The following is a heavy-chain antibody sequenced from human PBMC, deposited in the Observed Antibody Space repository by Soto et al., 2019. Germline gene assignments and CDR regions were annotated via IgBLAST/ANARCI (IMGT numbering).Heavy chain of an antibody. Sequence: GGSLSLSCAASGGNVSSYEMNWVRQAPGKGLEWVSYISSSGSTIYYADSVKGRFTISRDNAKNSLYLQMNSLRAEDTAVYYCARNNDFDYWGQGTLVTVSS. CDR2: ISSSGSTI. J-gene: IGHJ4*02. CDR1: GGNVSSYE. D-gene: IGHD3-16*01. CDR3: ARNNDFDY. V-gene: IGHV3-48*03.